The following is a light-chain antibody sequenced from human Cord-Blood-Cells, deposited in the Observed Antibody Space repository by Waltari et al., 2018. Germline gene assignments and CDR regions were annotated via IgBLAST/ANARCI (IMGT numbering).Light chain of an antibody. CDR3: SSYTSSSTVV. J-gene: IGLJ2*01. CDR1: SSDVGGYNY. V-gene: IGLV2-14*01. Sequence: QSALSPPASVSGSPGQAITISCPGPSSDVGGYNYVSWYQQHPGKAPKLMIYDVSNRPSGVSNRFSGSKSGNTASLTISGLQAEDEADYYCSSYTSSSTVVFGGGTKLTVL. CDR2: DVS.